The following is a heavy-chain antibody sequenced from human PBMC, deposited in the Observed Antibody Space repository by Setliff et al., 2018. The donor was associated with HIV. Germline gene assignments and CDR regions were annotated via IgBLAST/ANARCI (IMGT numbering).Heavy chain of an antibody. CDR1: GVSISDYH. D-gene: IGHD2-2*01. CDR2: IYHSWST. V-gene: IGHV4-38-2*02. Sequence: PSETLSLTCSVSGVSISDYHWNWIRQPPGTGLEWIGSIYHSWSTYYNPTLRNRVTIPLYTSKNQFSVKLTPVTAPDTAVYYCARGHCSGTNCYGVDYYGIDVWGQGTTVTVSS. J-gene: IGHJ6*02. CDR3: ARGHCSGTNCYGVDYYGIDV.